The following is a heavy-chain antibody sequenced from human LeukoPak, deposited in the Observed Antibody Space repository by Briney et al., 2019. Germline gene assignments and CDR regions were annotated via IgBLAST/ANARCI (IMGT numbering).Heavy chain of an antibody. CDR2: IYPGNSDT. CDR3: ARSSVGVISYAAFDI. Sequence: ESLTICCKGSGYSITNCWIGCGRQKPGKSLEGMGIIYPGNSDTRYSPSFQGQVTISADKSISTSYLQWSSLKASDTAMYYCARSSVGVISYAAFDIWGQRTMVTVSS. J-gene: IGHJ3*02. V-gene: IGHV5-51*01. CDR1: GYSITNCW. D-gene: IGHD3-22*01.